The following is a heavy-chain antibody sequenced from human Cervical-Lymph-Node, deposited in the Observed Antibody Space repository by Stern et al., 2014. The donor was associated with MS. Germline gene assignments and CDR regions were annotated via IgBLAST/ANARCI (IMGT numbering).Heavy chain of an antibody. V-gene: IGHV1-69*01. D-gene: IGHD3-22*01. CDR1: GGTFSNNA. CDR2: VTPMFGTA. J-gene: IGHJ4*01. CDR3: AREWGYDRSGYYYAY. Sequence: QVQLGQSGAAVKKPGSSVKVSCKASGGTFSNNAISWLRQVPGQGLEWVGGVTPMFGTANSAQTFQGRVTITADESTSTAYMELRSLRSDDTAVYYCAREWGYDRSGYYYAYWGQGTQVTVSS.